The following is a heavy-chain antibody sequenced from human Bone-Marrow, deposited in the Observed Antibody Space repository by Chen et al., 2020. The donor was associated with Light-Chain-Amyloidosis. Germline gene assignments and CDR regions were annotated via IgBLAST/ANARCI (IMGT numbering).Heavy chain of an antibody. CDR3: ARDRGSSWFDSFDY. Sequence: EVQLVESGGGLVQPGGSLRLSCAASGFTFSSYEMNWVRQAPGKGLEWVSYISSSGSTIYYADSVKGRFTISRDNAKNSLYLQMNSLRAEDTAVYYCARDRGSSWFDSFDYCGQGTLVTVSS. V-gene: IGHV3-48*03. J-gene: IGHJ4*02. CDR1: GFTFSSYE. CDR2: ISSSGSTI. D-gene: IGHD6-13*01.